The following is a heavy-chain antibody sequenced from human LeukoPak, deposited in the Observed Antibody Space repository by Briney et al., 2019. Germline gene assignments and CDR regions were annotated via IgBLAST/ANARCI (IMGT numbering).Heavy chain of an antibody. CDR3: ARLPYYDILTGYPYIYFDY. CDR2: IYPGDSDT. CDR1: GYSFSSYW. J-gene: IGHJ4*02. D-gene: IGHD3-9*01. Sequence: GESLKISCQGSGYSFSSYWIGWVRQMTGKGLEWMGIIYPGDSDTRYSPSFQGQVTISADKSISTAYLQWSSLKASDTAMYYCARLPYYDILTGYPYIYFDYWGQGTLVTVSS. V-gene: IGHV5-51*01.